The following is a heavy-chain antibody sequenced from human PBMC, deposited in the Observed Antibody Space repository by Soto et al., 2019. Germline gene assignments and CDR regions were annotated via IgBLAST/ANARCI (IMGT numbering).Heavy chain of an antibody. Sequence: PSETLSLTCTVSGGSISSYYWSWIRQPPGKGLEWIGYIYYSGSTNYNPSLKSRVTISVDTSKNQFSLKLSSVTAADTAVYYCVLGYDILTGFDYWGQGTLVTVSS. J-gene: IGHJ4*02. V-gene: IGHV4-59*12. D-gene: IGHD3-9*01. CDR1: GGSISSYY. CDR2: IYYSGST. CDR3: VLGYDILTGFDY.